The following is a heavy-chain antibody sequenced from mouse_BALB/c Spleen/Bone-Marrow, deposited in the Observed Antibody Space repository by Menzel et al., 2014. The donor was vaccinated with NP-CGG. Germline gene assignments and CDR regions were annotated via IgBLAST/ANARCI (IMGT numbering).Heavy chain of an antibody. Sequence: AQLQESGAELAKPGASVKMSCKASGYTFTSYWMHWVKQRPGQGLEWIGYINPSTGYTEYNQKFKDKATLTADKSSSTAYMQLSSLTSEDSAVYYYARSGGGYDGFAYWGQGTLVTVSA. CDR1: GYTFTSYW. D-gene: IGHD2-2*01. CDR3: ARSGGGYDGFAY. V-gene: IGHV1-7*01. J-gene: IGHJ3*01. CDR2: INPSTGYT.